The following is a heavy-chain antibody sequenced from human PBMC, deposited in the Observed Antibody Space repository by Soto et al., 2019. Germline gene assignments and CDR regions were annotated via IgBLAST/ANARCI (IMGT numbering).Heavy chain of an antibody. D-gene: IGHD3-10*01. CDR3: GRDFMVRGVTSNWFDP. V-gene: IGHV1-69*06. J-gene: IGHJ5*02. Sequence: SVKVSCKASGGSFSSYAISWVRQAPGQGLEWMGGIIPIFGTANYAQKFQGRVTITADKSTSTAYMELSSLRSEDTAVDYCGRDFMVRGVTSNWFDPWAREPWSPSPQ. CDR2: IIPIFGTA. CDR1: GGSFSSYA.